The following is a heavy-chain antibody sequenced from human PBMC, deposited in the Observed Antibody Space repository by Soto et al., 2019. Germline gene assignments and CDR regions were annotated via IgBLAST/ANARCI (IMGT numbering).Heavy chain of an antibody. CDR1: GFTFSSYG. CDR2: ISYDGSNK. D-gene: IGHD4-17*01. V-gene: IGHV3-30*18. Sequence: VGSLRLSCAASGFTFSSYGMHWVRQAPGKGLECVAVISYDGSNKYYADSVKGRFTISRDNSKNTLYLQMDSLRAEDTAVYYCAKDHDYGDYGGDFDYWGQGTLVTVSS. CDR3: AKDHDYGDYGGDFDY. J-gene: IGHJ4*02.